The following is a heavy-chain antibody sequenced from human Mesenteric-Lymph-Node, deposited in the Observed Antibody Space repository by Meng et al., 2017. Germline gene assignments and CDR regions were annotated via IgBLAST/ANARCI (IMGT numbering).Heavy chain of an antibody. CDR1: RFTFDDYS. D-gene: IGHD3-10*01. Sequence: GESLKISCAASRFTFDDYSMHWVRQAPGKGLEWVSAISGSGGSTYYADSVKGRFTISRDNSKNTLYLQMNSLRAEDTAVYYCAKADYYGSGSYPDAFDIWGQGTMVTVSS. V-gene: IGHV3-23*01. CDR3: AKADYYGSGSYPDAFDI. J-gene: IGHJ3*02. CDR2: ISGSGGST.